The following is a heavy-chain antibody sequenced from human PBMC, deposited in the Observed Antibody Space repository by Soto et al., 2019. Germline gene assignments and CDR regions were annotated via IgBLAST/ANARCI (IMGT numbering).Heavy chain of an antibody. Sequence: VASVKVSCKASGYTFTSYGISWVRQAPGQGLEWMGWISAYNGNTNYAQKLQGRVTMTTDTSTSTAYMELRSLRSDDTAVYYCARMGYGNNNYYYYMDVWGKGTTVTVSS. D-gene: IGHD1-1*01. CDR1: GYTFTSYG. V-gene: IGHV1-18*01. CDR3: ARMGYGNNNYYYYMDV. CDR2: ISAYNGNT. J-gene: IGHJ6*03.